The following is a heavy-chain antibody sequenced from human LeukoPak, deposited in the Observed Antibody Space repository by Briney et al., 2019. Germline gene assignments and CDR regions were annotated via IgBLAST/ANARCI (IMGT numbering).Heavy chain of an antibody. Sequence: GESLKISCKGSGYSFTSYWIGWVRQTPGKGLEWMGIIYPGGSDTRYSPSFQGQVTISADKSISTAYLQWSSLKASDTAMYYCAGIIAAAGTGPWNYFDYWGQGTLVTVSS. J-gene: IGHJ4*02. D-gene: IGHD6-13*01. CDR1: GYSFTSYW. CDR3: AGIIAAAGTGPWNYFDY. CDR2: IYPGGSDT. V-gene: IGHV5-51*01.